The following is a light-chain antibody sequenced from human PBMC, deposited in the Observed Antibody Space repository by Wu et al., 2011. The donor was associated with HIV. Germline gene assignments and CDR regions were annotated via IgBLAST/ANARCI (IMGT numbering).Light chain of an antibody. CDR3: QQYNDWRPLT. CDR2: DTF. CDR1: QSISNN. V-gene: IGKV3D-15*01. J-gene: IGKJ4*01. Sequence: EIVMTQSPATLSVSPGERATLSCRASQSISNNLAWYQQKLGQAPRLLIYDTFNRATGVPDRFSGSGSGTDFTLTISSVQSADFAVYYCQQYNDWRPLTFGGGTKVDIK.